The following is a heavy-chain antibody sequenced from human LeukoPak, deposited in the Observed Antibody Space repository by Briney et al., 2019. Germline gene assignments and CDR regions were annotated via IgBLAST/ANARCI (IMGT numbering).Heavy chain of an antibody. CDR3: ARGVAGRGIDY. V-gene: IGHV1-18*01. J-gene: IGHJ4*02. CDR1: GGTFSSYA. D-gene: IGHD6-19*01. CDR2: ISAYNGNT. Sequence: ASVKVSCKASGGTFSSYAISWVRQAPGQGLEWMGWISAYNGNTNYAQKLQGRVTMTTDTSTSTAYMELRSLRSDDTAVYYCARGVAGRGIDYWGQGTLVTVSS.